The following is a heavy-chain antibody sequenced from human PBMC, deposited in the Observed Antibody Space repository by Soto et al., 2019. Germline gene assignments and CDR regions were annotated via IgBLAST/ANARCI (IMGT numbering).Heavy chain of an antibody. V-gene: IGHV3-66*01. CDR2: IYSGGST. Sequence: PGGSLRLSCAASGFTVSSNYMSWVRQAPGKGLEWVSVIYSGGSTYYADSVKGRFTISRDNSKNTLYLQMNSLRAEDTAVYYCARDSNYYDSSGYGVAFDIWGQGTMVTVSS. CDR3: ARDSNYYDSSGYGVAFDI. D-gene: IGHD3-22*01. CDR1: GFTVSSNY. J-gene: IGHJ3*02.